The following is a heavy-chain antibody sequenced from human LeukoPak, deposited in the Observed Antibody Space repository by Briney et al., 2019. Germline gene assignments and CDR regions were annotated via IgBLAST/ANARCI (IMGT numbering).Heavy chain of an antibody. J-gene: IGHJ5*02. V-gene: IGHV1-2*02. CDR3: ARDRTTGTTYWFDP. D-gene: IGHD1-1*01. CDR2: INPNSGGT. Sequence: ASVKVSCKASGYTLTGYYMHWVRQAPGQGLEWMGWINPNSGGTNYAQKFRGRVTMTRDTSISTAYMELSRLRSDDTAVYYCARDRTTGTTYWFDPWGQGTLVTVSS. CDR1: GYTLTGYY.